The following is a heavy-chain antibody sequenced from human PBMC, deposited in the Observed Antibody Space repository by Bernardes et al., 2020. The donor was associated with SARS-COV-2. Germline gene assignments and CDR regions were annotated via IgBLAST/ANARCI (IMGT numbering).Heavy chain of an antibody. CDR3: ARVGGGAMVYPFDY. Sequence: GGSLRLSCAASGFTFDDYGMSWVRQAPGKGLEWVSGINWNGGSTGYADSVKGRFTISRDNAKNSLYLQMNSLRAEDTALYYCARVGGGAMVYPFDYWGQGTLVTVSS. CDR1: GFTFDDYG. J-gene: IGHJ4*02. D-gene: IGHD5-18*01. V-gene: IGHV3-20*04. CDR2: INWNGGST.